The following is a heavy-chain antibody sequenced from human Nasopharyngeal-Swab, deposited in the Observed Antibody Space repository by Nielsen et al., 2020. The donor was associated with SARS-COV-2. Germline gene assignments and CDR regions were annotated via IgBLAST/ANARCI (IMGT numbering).Heavy chain of an antibody. V-gene: IGHV3-23*01. D-gene: IGHD1-26*01. CDR2: VSGRDST. Sequence: VRQAPGKGLEWVSSVSGRDSTYYADSVKGWFTISRDISKNTLYLQMNSLRAEDTAVYYCAKDRNSAYYYYYMDVWGKGTTVTVSS. CDR3: AKDRNSAYYYYYMDV. J-gene: IGHJ6*03.